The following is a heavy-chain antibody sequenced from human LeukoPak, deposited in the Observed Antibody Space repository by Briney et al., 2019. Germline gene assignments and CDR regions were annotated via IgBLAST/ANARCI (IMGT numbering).Heavy chain of an antibody. CDR1: GYTFTSYD. J-gene: IGHJ6*02. CDR2: MNPNSGNT. D-gene: IGHD4-11*01. CDR3: ARSVTIQNYHYYGMDV. Sequence: GASVKVSCKASGYTFTSYDINWVRQATGQGLEWMGWMNPNSGNTGYAQKFQGRVTMTRNTSISTAYMELSSLRSEDTAVYYCARSVTIQNYHYYGMDVWGQGTTVTVSS. V-gene: IGHV1-8*01.